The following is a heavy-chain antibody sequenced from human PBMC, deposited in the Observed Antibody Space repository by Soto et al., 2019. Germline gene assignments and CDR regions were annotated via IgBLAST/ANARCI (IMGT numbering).Heavy chain of an antibody. Sequence: ASVKVSCKASGYTFTSYGISWVRQAPGQGLEWMGWISACNGNTNYAQKLQGRVTMTTDTSTSTAYMELRSLRSDDTAVYYCVVAAQPYYFDYWGQGTLVTVS. CDR3: VVAAQPYYFDY. D-gene: IGHD2-15*01. J-gene: IGHJ4*02. CDR2: ISACNGNT. V-gene: IGHV1-18*01. CDR1: GYTFTSYG.